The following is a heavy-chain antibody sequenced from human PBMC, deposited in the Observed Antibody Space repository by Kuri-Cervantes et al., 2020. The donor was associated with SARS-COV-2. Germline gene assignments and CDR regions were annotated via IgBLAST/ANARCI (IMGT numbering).Heavy chain of an antibody. V-gene: IGHV3-69-1*01. Sequence: GESLKISCAASGFTFSDYYMNWVRQAPGQGLEWVSSISSSSTICYADSVKGRFTISRDNAKNSLYLQMNSLRAEDTAVYYCARESGDVRSSSPFDYWGQGTLVTVSS. CDR3: ARESGDVRSSSPFDY. CDR1: GFTFSDYY. J-gene: IGHJ4*02. D-gene: IGHD6-6*01. CDR2: ISSSSTI.